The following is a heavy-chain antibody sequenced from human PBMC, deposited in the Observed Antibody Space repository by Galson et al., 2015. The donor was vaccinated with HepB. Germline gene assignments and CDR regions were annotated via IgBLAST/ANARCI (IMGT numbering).Heavy chain of an antibody. J-gene: IGHJ4*02. CDR2: IWYDGSIE. CDR3: ARDLGFGLDY. D-gene: IGHD3-16*01. V-gene: IGHV3-33*01. Sequence: SLRLSCAASGLTFSSYGMYWVRQAPGKGLEWVAVIWYDGSIEDYRDSVRGRFTLSRDNSRNTVYLQMSSLRAEDTAVYYCARDLGFGLDYWGQGTLVIVSS. CDR1: GLTFSSYG.